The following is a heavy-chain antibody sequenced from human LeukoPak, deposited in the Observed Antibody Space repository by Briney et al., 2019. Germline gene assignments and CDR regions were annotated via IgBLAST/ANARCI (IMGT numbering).Heavy chain of an antibody. J-gene: IGHJ4*02. CDR3: AREDKFMPLRYDY. V-gene: IGHV3-23*01. CDR1: GFPFSSYA. D-gene: IGHD2-2*01. Sequence: GGSLRLSCAASGFPFSSYAMSWVRQAPGKGLEWVSLISGSGVTTHYADSVKGRFTMSRDNAKNTLYLQMNSLRAEDTAVYYCAREDKFMPLRYDYWGQGTLVTVSS. CDR2: ISGSGVTT.